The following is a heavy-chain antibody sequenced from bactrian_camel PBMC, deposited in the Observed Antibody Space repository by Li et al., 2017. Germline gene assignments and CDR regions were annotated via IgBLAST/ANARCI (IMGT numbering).Heavy chain of an antibody. CDR2: IYTGDGST. V-gene: IGHV3S40*01. D-gene: IGHD4*01. CDR1: GFTFSSYD. CDR3: AKGALKSDYDVYFAY. Sequence: QLVESGGGLVQPGGSLRLSCAASGFTFSSYDMSWVRQAPGKGLEWVSSIYTGDGSTNSADSVKGRFTISRDNTKNMLYLQMNSLKSEDTALYYCAKGALKSDYDVYFAYWGQGTQVTVS. J-gene: IGHJ6*01.